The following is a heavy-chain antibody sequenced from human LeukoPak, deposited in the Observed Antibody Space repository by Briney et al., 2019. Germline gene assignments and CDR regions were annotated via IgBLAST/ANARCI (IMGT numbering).Heavy chain of an antibody. CDR2: INPNSGGT. D-gene: IGHD3-10*01. Sequence: ASVKVSYKASGYTFTGYYMHWVRQAPGRGLEWMGWINPNSGGTNYAQKFQGRVTMTRDTSISTAYMELSRLRSDDTAVYYCARASYYMTDYWGQGTLVTVSS. V-gene: IGHV1-2*02. CDR1: GYTFTGYY. J-gene: IGHJ4*02. CDR3: ARASYYMTDY.